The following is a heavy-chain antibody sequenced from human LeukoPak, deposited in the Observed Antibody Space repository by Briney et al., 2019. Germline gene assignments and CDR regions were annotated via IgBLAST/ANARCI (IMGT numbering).Heavy chain of an antibody. V-gene: IGHV3-30*03. D-gene: IGHD3-3*01. Sequence: GRSLRLSCAASGFTFSSYGMHWVRQAPGKGLEWVAVISYDGSNKYYADSVKGRFTISRDNSKNTLYLQMNSLRAEDTAVYYCARDPSQPYYDFWSGYYPYYYYGMDVWGQGTTVTVSS. CDR2: ISYDGSNK. CDR1: GFTFSSYG. J-gene: IGHJ6*02. CDR3: ARDPSQPYYDFWSGYYPYYYYGMDV.